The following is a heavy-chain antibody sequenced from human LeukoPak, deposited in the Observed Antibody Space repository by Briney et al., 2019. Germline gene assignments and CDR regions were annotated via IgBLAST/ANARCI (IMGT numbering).Heavy chain of an antibody. Sequence: TGGSLRLSCIASGFTFTRDWMTWVRQAPGKGLEWVANINPDESEKNYVDSVKGRFTISRDNSKNTLFVQMDSLRIEDTAVYYCMSVGSSGRGDYWGQGTLVTVSS. CDR1: GFTFTRDW. V-gene: IGHV3-7*01. CDR3: MSVGSSGRGDY. CDR2: INPDESEK. D-gene: IGHD6-19*01. J-gene: IGHJ4*02.